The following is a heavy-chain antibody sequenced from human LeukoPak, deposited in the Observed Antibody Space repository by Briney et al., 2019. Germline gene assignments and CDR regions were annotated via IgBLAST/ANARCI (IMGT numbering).Heavy chain of an antibody. J-gene: IGHJ4*02. CDR3: ARATDYGDSISSLYYYFDL. CDR1: GFTFSVYN. V-gene: IGHV3-21*01. Sequence: GGSLRLSCAGSGFTFSVYNMYWVRQTPGKGLEWVASIISSSSDVFYADSVKGRFTISRDNAKKSVYLQMNTLRAEDTAVYYCARATDYGDSISSLYYYFDLWGRGTLVSVSS. D-gene: IGHD4-17*01. CDR2: IISSSSDV.